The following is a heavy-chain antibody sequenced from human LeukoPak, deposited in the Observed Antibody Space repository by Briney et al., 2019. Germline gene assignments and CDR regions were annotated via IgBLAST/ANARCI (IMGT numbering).Heavy chain of an antibody. Sequence: ASVRVSCEASGYTFTDYYMHWVRQAPGQGLEWMGWINPNSGGTKYAQKFQGRVTMTRDTSISTAYMELIRLRSDDTAVYYCAREGNNWFDPWGQGTLVTVSS. J-gene: IGHJ5*02. V-gene: IGHV1-2*02. CDR1: GYTFTDYY. CDR2: INPNSGGT. CDR3: AREGNNWFDP.